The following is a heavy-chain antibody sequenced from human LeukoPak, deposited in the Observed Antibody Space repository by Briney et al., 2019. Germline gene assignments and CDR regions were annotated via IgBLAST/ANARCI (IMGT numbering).Heavy chain of an antibody. J-gene: IGHJ4*02. V-gene: IGHV4-34*01. CDR3: ARGSGIAAAGTVPFGY. CDR2: INHSGST. Sequence: SETLSLTCAVYGGSFSGYYWSWIRQPPGKGLEWIGEINHSGSTNYNPSLKSRVIISVDTSKNQFSLKLSSVTAADTAVYYCARGSGIAAAGTVPFGYWGQGTLVTVSS. CDR1: GGSFSGYY. D-gene: IGHD6-13*01.